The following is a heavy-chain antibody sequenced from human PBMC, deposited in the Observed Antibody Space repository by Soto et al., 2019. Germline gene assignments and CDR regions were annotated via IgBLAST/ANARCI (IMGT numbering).Heavy chain of an antibody. J-gene: IGHJ4*02. CDR3: AKGVRGGLGELFDY. Sequence: EVQLVESGGGLVQPGRSLRLSCAASGFTFDDYAMHWVRQAPGKGLEWVSGISWNSGSIGYADSVKGRFTISRDNAKNSLSLQMNSLRAEDTALYYCAKGVRGGLGELFDYWGQGTLVTVSS. CDR1: GFTFDDYA. CDR2: ISWNSGSI. V-gene: IGHV3-9*01. D-gene: IGHD3-10*01.